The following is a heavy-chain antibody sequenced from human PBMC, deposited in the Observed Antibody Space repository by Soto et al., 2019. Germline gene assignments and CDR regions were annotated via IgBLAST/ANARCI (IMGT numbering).Heavy chain of an antibody. Sequence: QVQLVESGGGVVQPGRSLRLSCAASGFTFSSYGMHWVRQAPGKGLEWVAVIWYDGSNKYYADSVKGRFTISRDNSKNTLYLQRNSLRAEDTAVYYWARTAVAGTFFDYWGQGTLVTVSS. CDR3: ARTAVAGTFFDY. D-gene: IGHD6-19*01. CDR2: IWYDGSNK. J-gene: IGHJ4*02. V-gene: IGHV3-33*01. CDR1: GFTFSSYG.